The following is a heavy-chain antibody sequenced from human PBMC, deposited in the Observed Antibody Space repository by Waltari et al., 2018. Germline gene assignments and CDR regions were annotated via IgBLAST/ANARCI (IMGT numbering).Heavy chain of an antibody. V-gene: IGHV1-2*02. CDR2: INPNSGGT. Sequence: QVQLVQSGAEVKKPGASVKVSCKPSGYTFTGYYMHWVRQPPGQGLEWMGWINPNSGGTNDAQKFQGRVTMTRDTSISTAYMELSRLRSDDTAVYYCASLCSGGSCYSENWFDPWGQGTLVTVSS. CDR3: ASLCSGGSCYSENWFDP. CDR1: GYTFTGYY. J-gene: IGHJ5*02. D-gene: IGHD2-15*01.